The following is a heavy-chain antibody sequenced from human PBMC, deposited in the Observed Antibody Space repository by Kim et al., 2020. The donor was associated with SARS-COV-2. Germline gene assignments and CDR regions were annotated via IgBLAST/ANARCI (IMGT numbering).Heavy chain of an antibody. V-gene: IGHV3-74*01. Sequence: GGSLRLSCAASGFTFSSYWMHWVRQAPGKGLVWVSRINSDGSSTSYADSVKGRFTISRDNAKNTLYLQMNSLRAEDTAVYYCARESQSYWYFDLWGRGTLVTVSS. J-gene: IGHJ2*01. CDR1: GFTFSSYW. CDR2: INSDGSST. CDR3: ARESQSYWYFDL.